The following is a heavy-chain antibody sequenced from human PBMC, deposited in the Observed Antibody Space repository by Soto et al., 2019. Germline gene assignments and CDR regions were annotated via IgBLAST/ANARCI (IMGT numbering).Heavy chain of an antibody. CDR1: GGSISSGGYS. Sequence: SETLSLTCAVSGGSISSGGYSWSWIRQPPGKGLEWIGYIYHSGSTYYNPSLKSRVTISVDRSKNQFSLKLSSVTAADTAVYYCARGRNYYDSSGYFQPRGWFDPWGQGTLVTVSS. V-gene: IGHV4-30-2*01. D-gene: IGHD3-22*01. CDR3: ARGRNYYDSSGYFQPRGWFDP. CDR2: IYHSGST. J-gene: IGHJ5*02.